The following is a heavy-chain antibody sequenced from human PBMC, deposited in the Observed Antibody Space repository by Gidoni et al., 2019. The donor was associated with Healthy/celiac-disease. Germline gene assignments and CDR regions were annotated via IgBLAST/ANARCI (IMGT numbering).Heavy chain of an antibody. CDR2: INHSGST. CDR1: GGSFSGYY. D-gene: IGHD3-10*01. J-gene: IGHJ4*02. CDR3: ARLGALLWFRELSSIYYFDY. V-gene: IGHV4-34*01. Sequence: QVQLQQWGAGLLKPSETLSLTCAVYGGSFSGYYWSWIRQPPGKGLEWIGEINHSGSTNYNPSFKSRVTISVDTSKNQFSLKLSSVTAADTAVYYCARLGALLWFRELSSIYYFDYWGQGTLVTVSS.